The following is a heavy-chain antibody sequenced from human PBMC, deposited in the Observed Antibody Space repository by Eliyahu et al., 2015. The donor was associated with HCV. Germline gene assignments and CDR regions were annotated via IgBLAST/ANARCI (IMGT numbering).Heavy chain of an antibody. J-gene: IGHJ6*03. CDR2: IDSGGNT. D-gene: IGHD2-2*01. CDR3: ARDIRPYCRSGSCHGLYYYYYMDV. CDR1: GFTVSXNY. V-gene: IGHV3-66*01. Sequence: EVQVVESGGGLVQPGGSLRLSCAASGFTVSXNYMLXVRXAPGKGLEWVSVIDSGGNTHYADSVKGRFTISGDNSKNTLYLQMNSLRAEDTAVYYCARDIRPYCRSGSCHGLYYYYYMDVWGKGTTVTVSS.